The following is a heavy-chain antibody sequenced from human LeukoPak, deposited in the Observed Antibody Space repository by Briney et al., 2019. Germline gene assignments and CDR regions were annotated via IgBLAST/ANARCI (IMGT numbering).Heavy chain of an antibody. CDR2: IIPIFGTA. D-gene: IGHD5-18*01. J-gene: IGHJ5*01. CDR1: GGTFSSYA. V-gene: IGHV1-69*05. CDR3: GSGNSYEFSDP. Sequence: SVKVSCKASGGTFSSYAISWVRQAPGQGLEWMGRIIPIFGTANYAQKFQGRVTITTDESTSTAYMELSSLRSEDTTVYYCGSGNSYEFSDPWGQGTLVTVSA.